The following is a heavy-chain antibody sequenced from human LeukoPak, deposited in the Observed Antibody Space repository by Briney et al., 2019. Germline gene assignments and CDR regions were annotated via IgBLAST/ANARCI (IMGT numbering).Heavy chain of an antibody. V-gene: IGHV1-69*06. Sequence: SVKVSCKASGGTFSSYAISWVRQAPGQGLGWMGGIFPIFGAANYAQKFQGRVTITADKSPSTAYMELSSLRSEDTAVYYCAIRPTTVTTFYFDYWGQGTLVTVSS. CDR3: AIRPTTVTTFYFDY. D-gene: IGHD4-17*01. CDR1: GGTFSSYA. J-gene: IGHJ4*02. CDR2: IFPIFGAA.